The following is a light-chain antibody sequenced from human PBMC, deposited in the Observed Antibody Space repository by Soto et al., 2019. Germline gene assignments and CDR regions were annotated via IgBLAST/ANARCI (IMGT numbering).Light chain of an antibody. V-gene: IGLV2-14*01. J-gene: IGLJ3*02. CDR3: GSYTSRNTWV. CDR1: SSDVGGYNY. Sequence: SALTQPASVSGSPGQSITISCTGTSSDVGGYNYVSWYQQHPGKAPKLMIFEVSYRPSGVSDRFSGSKSDNTASLTISGLQAEDEADYYCGSYTSRNTWVFGGGTKLTVL. CDR2: EVS.